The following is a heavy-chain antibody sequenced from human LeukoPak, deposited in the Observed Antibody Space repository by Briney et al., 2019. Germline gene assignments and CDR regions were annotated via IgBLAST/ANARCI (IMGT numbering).Heavy chain of an antibody. CDR1: GGSFSGYY. V-gene: IGHV4-34*01. CDR2: INHSGST. D-gene: IGHD2-2*01. J-gene: IGHJ5*02. Sequence: SETLSLTCAVYGGSFSGYYWSWIRQPPGKGLEWIGEINHSGSTNYNPSLKSRVTISVDTSKNQFSLKLSSVTAADTAVYYCARAPAALNWFDPWGQGTLVTVSS. CDR3: ARAPAALNWFDP.